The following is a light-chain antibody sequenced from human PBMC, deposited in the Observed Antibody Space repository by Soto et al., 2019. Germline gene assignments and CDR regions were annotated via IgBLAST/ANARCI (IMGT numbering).Light chain of an antibody. J-gene: IGLJ1*01. CDR1: SSDVGSYTL. V-gene: IGLV2-23*01. Sequence: QSVLTQPASVSGSPGQSITISCTGTSSDVGSYTLVSWYQQHPGEAPKLMIYGGTKRPSGVSNRFSGSKSGNTASLTISGLQAEDEADYYCCSYAGITTYYVFGTGTKLTVL. CDR3: CSYAGITTYYV. CDR2: GGT.